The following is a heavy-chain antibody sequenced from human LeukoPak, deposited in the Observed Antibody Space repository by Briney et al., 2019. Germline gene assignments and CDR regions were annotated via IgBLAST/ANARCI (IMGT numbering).Heavy chain of an antibody. CDR1: GYRFTSYW. V-gene: IGHV5-51*01. CDR3: ARRGTTVTTFDY. J-gene: IGHJ4*02. D-gene: IGHD4-17*01. Sequence: PGESLQISCQGSGYRFTSYWIGWVRQLPGKGLEWMGIIYPGDSDTRYSPSFQGQVTISADKSISTAYLQWSSLKASDTAMYYCARRGTTVTTFDYWGQGTLVTVSS. CDR2: IYPGDSDT.